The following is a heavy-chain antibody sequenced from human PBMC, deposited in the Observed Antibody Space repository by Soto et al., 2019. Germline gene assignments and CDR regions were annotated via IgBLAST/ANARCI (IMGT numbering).Heavy chain of an antibody. CDR1: TFIFSTYW. CDR2: IKHDGSET. CDR3: VGDGNNWNDLEY. Sequence: EVQLVESGGGLVQPGGSLRLSCAAPTFIFSTYWMTWVRQPPGKGLEWVANIKHDGSETHYVDSVKGRFTISRDNAKNSLYLQMNSLRVEDTAVYYCVGDGNNWNDLEYWGRGTLVTVSS. D-gene: IGHD1-20*01. V-gene: IGHV3-7*01. J-gene: IGHJ4*02.